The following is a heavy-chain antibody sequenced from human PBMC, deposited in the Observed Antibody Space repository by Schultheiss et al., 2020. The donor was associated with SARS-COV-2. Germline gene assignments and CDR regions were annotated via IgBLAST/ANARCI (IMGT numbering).Heavy chain of an antibody. D-gene: IGHD1-7*01. V-gene: IGHV3-9*01. J-gene: IGHJ5*02. CDR1: GFTFDDYA. CDR2: ISWNSGSI. Sequence: GGSLRLSCAASGFTFDDYAMHWVRQAPGKGLEWVSGISWNSGSIGYADSVKGRFTISRDNSKNTLYLQMNSLRAEDTAVYYCARVTGTTARNWFDPWGQGTLVTVSS. CDR3: ARVTGTTARNWFDP.